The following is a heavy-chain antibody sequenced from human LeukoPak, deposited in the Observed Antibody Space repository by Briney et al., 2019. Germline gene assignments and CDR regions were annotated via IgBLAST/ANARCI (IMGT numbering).Heavy chain of an antibody. V-gene: IGHV4-59*01. J-gene: IGHJ5*02. CDR2: IYYSGST. Sequence: PSETLSLTCTVSGGSISSYYWSWIRQPPGKGLEWIGYIYYSGSTNYNPSLKSQVTISVDTSKNQFSLKLSSVTAADTAVYYCARGVTRNWFDPWGQGTLVTVSS. D-gene: IGHD4-11*01. CDR1: GGSISSYY. CDR3: ARGVTRNWFDP.